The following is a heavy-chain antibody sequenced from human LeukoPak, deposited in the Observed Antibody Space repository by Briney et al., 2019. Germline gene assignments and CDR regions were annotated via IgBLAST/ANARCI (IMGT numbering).Heavy chain of an antibody. CDR1: GFTFSSYA. CDR3: AKNALMFSSGWYYYYYMGV. Sequence: GGSLRLSCTASGFTFSSYAMSWVRQAPGKGLEWVSAISGSGDSTYYADSVKGRFTISRDNSKNTLYLQMNSLRAEDTAVYYCAKNALMFSSGWYYYYYMGVWGKGTTVTVSS. D-gene: IGHD6-19*01. J-gene: IGHJ6*03. V-gene: IGHV3-23*01. CDR2: ISGSGDST.